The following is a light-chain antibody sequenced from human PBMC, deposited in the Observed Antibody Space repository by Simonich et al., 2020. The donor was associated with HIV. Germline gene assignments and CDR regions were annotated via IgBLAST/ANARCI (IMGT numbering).Light chain of an antibody. J-gene: IGKJ2*01. CDR3: QQYYSTPYT. Sequence: DIVMTQSPDSLAVSLGERATINCKPSQSVLSSSNNKNFLTWYQQKPVQPPRLLIYWASIRESVVPDRFSGSGSGTDFALTISSLQAEDVAVYYCQQYYSTPYTFGQGTKLEIK. CDR2: WAS. V-gene: IGKV4-1*01. CDR1: QSVLSSSNNKNF.